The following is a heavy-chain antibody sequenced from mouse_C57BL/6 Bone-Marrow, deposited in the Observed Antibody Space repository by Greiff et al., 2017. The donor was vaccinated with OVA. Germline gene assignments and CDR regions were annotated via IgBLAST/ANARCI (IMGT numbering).Heavy chain of an antibody. V-gene: IGHV1-82*01. J-gene: IGHJ1*03. CDR2: IYPGGGDT. CDR1: GYAFSSSW. Sequence: QVQLQQSGPELVKPGASVKISCKASGYAFSSSWMNWVKQRPGQGLEWIGRIYPGGGDTNYNGKFKGKATLTADTSSSTAYMQLSSLTSEDSAVYCCAGSFIATVGADWYFDVWGTGTTVTVSS. CDR3: AGSFIATVGADWYFDV. D-gene: IGHD1-1*01.